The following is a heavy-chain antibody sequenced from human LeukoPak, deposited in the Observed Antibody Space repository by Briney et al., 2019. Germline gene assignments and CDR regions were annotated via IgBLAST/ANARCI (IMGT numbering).Heavy chain of an antibody. CDR2: ISAYNGNT. CDR1: GYTFTSYG. Sequence: ASVKVSCKASGYTFTSYGISWVRQAPGQGREWMGWISAYNGNTNYAQKLLGRVTMTTDTSTSTAYMELRSLRSDDTAVYYCARDPRIVLMVDANGASYGMDVWGQGTTVTVSS. CDR3: ARDPRIVLMVDANGASYGMDV. D-gene: IGHD2-8*01. V-gene: IGHV1-18*01. J-gene: IGHJ6*02.